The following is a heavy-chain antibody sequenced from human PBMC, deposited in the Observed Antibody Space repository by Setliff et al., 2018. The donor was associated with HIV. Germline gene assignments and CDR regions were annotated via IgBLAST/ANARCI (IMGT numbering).Heavy chain of an antibody. CDR3: ARSLVPSGYYYGRHAFDI. V-gene: IGHV4-34*01. CDR1: GGSFSGYN. J-gene: IGHJ3*02. D-gene: IGHD3-22*01. CDR2: INHSGRI. Sequence: TSETLSLTCAVYGGSFSGYNWNWIRQPPGKGLEWIGEINHSGRIDHNPSLKSRVTISVDTSKNQFSLRVNSVTAADTAVYYCARSLVPSGYYYGRHAFDIWGQGTKVTVSS.